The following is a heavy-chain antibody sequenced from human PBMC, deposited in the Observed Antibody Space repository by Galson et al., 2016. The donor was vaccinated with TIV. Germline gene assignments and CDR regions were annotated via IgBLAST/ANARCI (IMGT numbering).Heavy chain of an antibody. CDR2: IYPVDSDT. Sequence: SGAEVKEPGESLKISCKGSGYRFSTYWIAWVRQMPGKGLEWRGVIYPVDSDTRYSPSFQGQVTISADKSISTAYLQWNSLKASDSAIYYCARERDSGYAYYFDFWGQGTLVTVSS. CDR1: GYRFSTYW. J-gene: IGHJ4*02. V-gene: IGHV5-51*03. CDR3: ARERDSGYAYYFDF. D-gene: IGHD6-25*01.